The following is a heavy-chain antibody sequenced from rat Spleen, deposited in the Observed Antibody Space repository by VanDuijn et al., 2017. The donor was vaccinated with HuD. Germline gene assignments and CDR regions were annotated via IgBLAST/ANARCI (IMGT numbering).Heavy chain of an antibody. CDR3: TRDGAYYGYNPYYFDY. J-gene: IGHJ2*01. CDR2: ITNTGGSI. CDR1: GFTFNNYW. D-gene: IGHD1-9*01. V-gene: IGHV5-31*01. Sequence: EVKLVESGGGLVQPGRSLKLSCVASGFTFNNYWMSWIRQAPGKGLEWVASITNTGGSIYYPDSVKGRFTISRDNAQNTLYLQMNSLRSEDTATYYCTRDGAYYGYNPYYFDYWGQGVMVTVSS.